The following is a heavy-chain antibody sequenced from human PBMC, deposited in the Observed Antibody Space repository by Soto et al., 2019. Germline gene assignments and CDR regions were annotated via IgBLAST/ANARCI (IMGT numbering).Heavy chain of an antibody. CDR2: IYWDDDK. D-gene: IGHD3-10*01. V-gene: IGHV2-5*02. J-gene: IGHJ4*02. Sequence: QITLKESGPTLVKPTQTLTLTCTFSGFSLNTSGVGVGWIRQPPGKALEWLALIYWDDDKRYSPSLTSRLTITKDTSRNQVVLTMANMAPVDTGTYYCAHRHENRGVTGYDYWGQGTLVTVSS. CDR1: GFSLNTSGVG. CDR3: AHRHENRGVTGYDY.